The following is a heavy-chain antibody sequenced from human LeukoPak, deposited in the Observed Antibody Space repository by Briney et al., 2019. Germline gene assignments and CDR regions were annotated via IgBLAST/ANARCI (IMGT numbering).Heavy chain of an antibody. V-gene: IGHV3-23*01. CDR1: GFTFSSYA. CDR2: ISGSGGST. J-gene: IGHJ3*02. CDR3: ARVDVVTVGKNAFDI. D-gene: IGHD4-23*01. Sequence: GGSLRLSCAASGFTFSSYAMSWVRQAPGKGLEWVSAISGSGGSTYYADSVKGRFTFSRDNSKNTLYLQMNSLRAEDTAVYYCARVDVVTVGKNAFDIWGQGTMVTVSS.